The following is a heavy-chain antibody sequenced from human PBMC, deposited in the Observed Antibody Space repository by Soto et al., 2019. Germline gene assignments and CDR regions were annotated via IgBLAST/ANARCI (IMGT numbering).Heavy chain of an antibody. CDR1: GYTFTSYG. CDR2: ISAYNGNT. V-gene: IGHV1-18*01. CDR3: ARDGPRYNWNDVSFDY. J-gene: IGHJ4*02. Sequence: ASVKVSCKASGYTFTSYGISWVRQAPGQGLEWMGWISAYNGNTNYAQKLQGRVTMTTDTSTSTAYMELRSLRSEDTAVYYCARDGPRYNWNDVSFDYWGQGTLVTVSS. D-gene: IGHD1-1*01.